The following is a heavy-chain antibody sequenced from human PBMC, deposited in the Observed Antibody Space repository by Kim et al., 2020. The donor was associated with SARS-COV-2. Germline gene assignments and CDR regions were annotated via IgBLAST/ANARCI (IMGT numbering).Heavy chain of an antibody. D-gene: IGHD3-3*01. CDR2: IYPGDSDT. Sequence: GESLKISCKGSGYSFTSYWIGWVRQMPGKGLEWMGIIYPGDSDTRYSPSFQGQVTISADKSISTAYLQWSSLKASDTAMYYCARAVSYYDFWSGYYTVREDYYYYGMDVWGQGTTVTVSS. V-gene: IGHV5-51*01. CDR1: GYSFTSYW. CDR3: ARAVSYYDFWSGYYTVREDYYYYGMDV. J-gene: IGHJ6*02.